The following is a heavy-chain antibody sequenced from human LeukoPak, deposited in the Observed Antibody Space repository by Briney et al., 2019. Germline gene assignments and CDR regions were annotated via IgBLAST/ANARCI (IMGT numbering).Heavy chain of an antibody. CDR1: GYTFTSYD. J-gene: IGHJ4*02. Sequence: ASVKVSCKASGYTFTSYDIDWVRQATGQGLEWMGWMNPNSGNTGYAQKFQGRVTMTRNTSISTAYMELSSLRSEDTAVYYCARRGYCSGGSCYFRPFDYWGQGTLVTVSS. D-gene: IGHD2-15*01. V-gene: IGHV1-8*01. CDR2: MNPNSGNT. CDR3: ARRGYCSGGSCYFRPFDY.